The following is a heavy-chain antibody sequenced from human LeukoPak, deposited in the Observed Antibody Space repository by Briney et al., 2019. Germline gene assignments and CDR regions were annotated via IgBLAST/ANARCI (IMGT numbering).Heavy chain of an antibody. V-gene: IGHV1-8*01. CDR2: MNLNSGNT. D-gene: IGHD1-7*01. CDR1: GYTFTSYD. Sequence: ASVKVSCKASGYTFTSYDINWVRQAPGQGLEWMGWMNLNSGNTGYAQKFQGRVTMTRNTSISTACMELSSLRSEDTAVYYCARGLTGTYYYGMDVWGQGTTVTVSS. J-gene: IGHJ6*02. CDR3: ARGLTGTYYYGMDV.